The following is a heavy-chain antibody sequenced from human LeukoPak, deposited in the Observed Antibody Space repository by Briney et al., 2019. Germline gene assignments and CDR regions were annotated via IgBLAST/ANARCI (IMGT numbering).Heavy chain of an antibody. J-gene: IGHJ3*01. CDR2: ISSSSSYI. CDR1: GFTFSSYG. CDR3: AKDRGGSSELGDAFDV. Sequence: GGTLRLSCAASGFTFSSYGMSWVRQAPGKGLEWVSSISSSSSYIYYADSVKGRFTISRDNAKNSLYLQMNSLRVEDTALYYCAKDRGGSSELGDAFDVWGQGTMVRVSS. D-gene: IGHD1-26*01. V-gene: IGHV3-21*04.